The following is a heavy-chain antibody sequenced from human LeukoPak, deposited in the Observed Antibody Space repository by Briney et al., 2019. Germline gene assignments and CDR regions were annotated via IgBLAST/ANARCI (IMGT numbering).Heavy chain of an antibody. V-gene: IGHV3-74*01. CDR1: GFTFSSYW. Sequence: GGSLRLSCAASGFTFSSYWMHWVRQAPGKGLVWVSRITSDDSSTSYADSVKGRFTISRENTNNTLYLQINGLRAEHTAVYYCAREYPPSYDANKLCFDLWGQGTLVTVSS. D-gene: IGHD5-18*01. CDR3: AREYPPSYDANKLCFDL. CDR2: ITSDDSST. J-gene: IGHJ5*02.